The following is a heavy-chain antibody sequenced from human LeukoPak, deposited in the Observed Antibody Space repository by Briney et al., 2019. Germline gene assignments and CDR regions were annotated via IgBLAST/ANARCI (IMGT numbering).Heavy chain of an antibody. D-gene: IGHD6-13*01. CDR3: ARDPKQQLVLDY. J-gene: IGHJ4*02. CDR2: IKGDGTET. CDR1: GFIFSSYW. Sequence: GGSLRLSCAASGFIFSSYWMSWVRQAPGKGLEWVASIKGDGTETYFVDSVKGRFTISRDNSKNTLYLQMNSLRAEDTAVYYCARDPKQQLVLDYWGQGTLVTVSS. V-gene: IGHV3-7*01.